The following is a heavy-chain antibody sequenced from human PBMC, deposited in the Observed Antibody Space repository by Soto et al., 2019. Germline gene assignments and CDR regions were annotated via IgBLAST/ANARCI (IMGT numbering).Heavy chain of an antibody. J-gene: IGHJ1*01. CDR3: AGDKRAGSSSEYFQH. D-gene: IGHD6-6*01. V-gene: IGHV1-69*13. Sequence: GSSVKVSFKASGGTFSSYAISWLLHGPVQGLELMGGIIPIFGTANYAQKFQGRVTITADESTSTAYMELSSLRSEDTAVYYCAGDKRAGSSSEYFQHWGQGTLVTVSS. CDR1: GGTFSSYA. CDR2: IIPIFGTA.